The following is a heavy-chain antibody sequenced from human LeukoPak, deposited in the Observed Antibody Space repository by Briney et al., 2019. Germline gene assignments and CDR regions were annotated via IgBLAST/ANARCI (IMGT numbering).Heavy chain of an antibody. CDR3: ARVGVAAAGTVDY. Sequence: SETLSLTCTVSGGSISSNSYYWGWIRQPPGKGLDWIGSIYYSGITYYNPSLKSRVTISVDTSKNQFSLKLSSVTAADTAVYYCARVGVAAAGTVDYWGQGTLVTVSS. V-gene: IGHV4-39*07. CDR2: IYYSGIT. D-gene: IGHD6-13*01. J-gene: IGHJ4*02. CDR1: GGSISSNSYY.